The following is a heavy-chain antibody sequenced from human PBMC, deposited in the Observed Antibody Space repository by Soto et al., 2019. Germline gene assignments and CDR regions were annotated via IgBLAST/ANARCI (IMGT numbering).Heavy chain of an antibody. J-gene: IGHJ3*02. CDR1: GGSISSNY. CDR2: IYYSGIT. D-gene: IGHD3-3*01. Sequence: SETLSLTCTNNGGSISSNYWSWIRQPPGQGLEWIGYIYYSGITNYNPSLKSRVTISVDTSKNQFSLKLSSVTAADTAVYYCARVYDFWSGWVAFDIWGQGTMVTVSS. V-gene: IGHV4-59*01. CDR3: ARVYDFWSGWVAFDI.